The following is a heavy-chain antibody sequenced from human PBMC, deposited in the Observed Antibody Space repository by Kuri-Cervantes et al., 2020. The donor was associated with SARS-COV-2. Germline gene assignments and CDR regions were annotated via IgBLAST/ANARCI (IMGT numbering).Heavy chain of an antibody. CDR1: GGSFSGYY. D-gene: IGHD3-22*01. Sequence: GSLRLSCEVYGGSFSGYYWSWIRQPPGKGLEWIGDINHSGDTYYNPSLKSRVTISVDTSKNQFSLKLSSVTAADTAVYYCARTYYYDSSGYYSFDYWGQGALVTVSS. CDR3: ARTYYYDSSGYYSFDY. V-gene: IGHV4-34*01. CDR2: INHSGDT. J-gene: IGHJ4*02.